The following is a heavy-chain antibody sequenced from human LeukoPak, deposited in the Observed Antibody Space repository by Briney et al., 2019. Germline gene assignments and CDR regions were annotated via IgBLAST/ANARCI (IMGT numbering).Heavy chain of an antibody. CDR2: IWYDGSNK. V-gene: IGHV3-33*01. D-gene: IGHD4-17*01. CDR1: GFTFSSYG. J-gene: IGHJ4*02. CDR3: ARDWGHDYGDGGVY. Sequence: HPGGSLRLSCAASGFTFSSYGMHWVRQAPGKGLEWVAVIWYDGSNKYYTDSVKGRFTISRDNSKNTLYLQMNSLRAEDTAVNYCARDWGHDYGDGGVYWGQGTLVTVSS.